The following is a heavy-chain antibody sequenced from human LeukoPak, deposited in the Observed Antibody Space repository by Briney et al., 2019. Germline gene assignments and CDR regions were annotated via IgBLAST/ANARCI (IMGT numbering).Heavy chain of an antibody. D-gene: IGHD6-13*01. V-gene: IGHV4-61*10. CDR1: GGSISSGSYY. Sequence: SETLSLTCTVSGGSISSGSYYWSWIRQPAGKGLEWLGYIYSSGTTNYNPSLKSRVTISADTSKNLFSLKLTSVTVPDTAVYYCARARDGIAAASYNYYFDYWGQGTLVTVSS. CDR3: ARARDGIAAASYNYYFDY. J-gene: IGHJ4*02. CDR2: IYSSGTT.